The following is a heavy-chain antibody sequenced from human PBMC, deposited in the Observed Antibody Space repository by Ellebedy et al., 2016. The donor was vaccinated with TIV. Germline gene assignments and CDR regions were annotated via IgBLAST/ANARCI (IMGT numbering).Heavy chain of an antibody. CDR2: INPGGSVK. D-gene: IGHD3-10*01. J-gene: IGHJ6*02. CDR3: AKDRGNYGGAPYNGMDV. V-gene: IGHV3-7*01. CDR1: GFTFSSYE. Sequence: GGSLRLSCAASGFTFSSYEMSWVRQAPGKGLEWVANINPGGSVKYVVDSVKGRFTISRDNAKNSVLLEMNSLRVEDTAVHYCAKDRGNYGGAPYNGMDVWGQGTTVIVSS.